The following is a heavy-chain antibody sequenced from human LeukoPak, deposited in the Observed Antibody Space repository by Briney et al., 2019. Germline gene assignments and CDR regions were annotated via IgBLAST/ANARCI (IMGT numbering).Heavy chain of an antibody. CDR3: ARGRRGWLIDY. D-gene: IGHD6-19*01. CDR1: GFTFSSYD. J-gene: IGHJ4*02. Sequence: GGSLRLSCAASGFTFSSYDMHWVRQATGKGLEWVSAIGTAGDTYYPGSVKGRFTISRENAKNSLYLQMNSLRAGDTAVYYCARGRRGWLIDYWGQGTLVIVSS. V-gene: IGHV3-13*01. CDR2: IGTAGDT.